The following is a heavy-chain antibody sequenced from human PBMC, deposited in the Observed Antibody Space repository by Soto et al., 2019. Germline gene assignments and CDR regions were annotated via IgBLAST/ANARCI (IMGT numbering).Heavy chain of an antibody. V-gene: IGHV1-3*01. D-gene: IGHD6-13*01. J-gene: IGHJ5*01. Sequence: QVQLVQSGAEVKKPGASVKVSCKASGYTFTSYAMHGVRQAPGHRLEWMGWINAGNGNTKYSQKFQSRVTITRDTSASTAYMELSSLRSDDTAVYYCARSYPIAAAGSYWFDSWGQGTLVTVSS. CDR1: GYTFTSYA. CDR2: INAGNGNT. CDR3: ARSYPIAAAGSYWFDS.